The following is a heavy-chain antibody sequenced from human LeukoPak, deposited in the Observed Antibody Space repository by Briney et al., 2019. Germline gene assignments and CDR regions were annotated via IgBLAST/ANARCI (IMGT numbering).Heavy chain of an antibody. Sequence: GGSLRLSCAASGFTFTNYDMHWVRQAPGKGLEWVAVISYDGSNKYYADSVKGRFTISRDSSDNAVYLQMNSLRTADTAVYYCAKGPDTGGYYSLDYWGQGTLVTVSS. CDR1: GFTFTNYD. J-gene: IGHJ4*02. D-gene: IGHD3-22*01. CDR2: ISYDGSNK. V-gene: IGHV3-30*18. CDR3: AKGPDTGGYYSLDY.